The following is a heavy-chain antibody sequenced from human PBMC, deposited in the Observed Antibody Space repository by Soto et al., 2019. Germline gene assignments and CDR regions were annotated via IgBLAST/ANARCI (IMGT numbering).Heavy chain of an antibody. J-gene: IGHJ4*02. CDR3: GKSYSAYDHHFDY. V-gene: IGHV3-23*01. Sequence: GGSLRLSCAASGFTFSSYAMSWVRQAPRKGLEWVSTISGSGGSTYYADSVKGRFTISRDNSKNTLYLQMNSLRAEDTTVYYCGKSYSAYDHHFDYWGQGTLVTVSS. D-gene: IGHD5-12*01. CDR2: ISGSGGST. CDR1: GFTFSSYA.